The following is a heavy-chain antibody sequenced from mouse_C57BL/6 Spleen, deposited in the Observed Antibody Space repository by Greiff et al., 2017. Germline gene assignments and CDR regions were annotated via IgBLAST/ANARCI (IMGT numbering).Heavy chain of an antibody. CDR1: GYTFTDYN. D-gene: IGHD3-2*02. Sequence: VQLQQSGPELVKPGASVKMSCKASGYTFTDYNMHWVKQSHGKSLEWIGYINPNNGGTSYNQKFKGKATLTANKSSSTAYMELRSLTSEDSAVYYCAIDSSGPYYYAMDYWGQGTSVTVSS. CDR2: INPNNGGT. V-gene: IGHV1-22*01. CDR3: AIDSSGPYYYAMDY. J-gene: IGHJ4*01.